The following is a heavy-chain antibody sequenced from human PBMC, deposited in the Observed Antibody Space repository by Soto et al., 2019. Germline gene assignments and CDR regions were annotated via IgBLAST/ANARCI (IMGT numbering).Heavy chain of an antibody. D-gene: IGHD2-2*01. CDR2: ISYDGSNK. J-gene: IGHJ4*02. Sequence: QVQLVESGGGVVQPGRSLRLSCAASGFTFSSYAMHWVRQAPGKGLEWVAVISYDGSNKYYADSVKGRFTISRDNSKNTLYLQMNSLRAEDTAVYYCASGFVVVPAAIDYWGQGTLVTVSS. V-gene: IGHV3-30-3*01. CDR3: ASGFVVVPAAIDY. CDR1: GFTFSSYA.